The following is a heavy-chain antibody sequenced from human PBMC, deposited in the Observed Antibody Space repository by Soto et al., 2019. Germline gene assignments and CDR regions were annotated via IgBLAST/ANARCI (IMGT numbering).Heavy chain of an antibody. Sequence: PGGSLRLSCAASGFTFSDYYMTWIRQAPGKGLEWVSYISSRGSTIYYADSVQGRFTISRDNAKNSLYLQMNSLTAEDTAVYYCARAVAVPGDTFDIWGQGTMVTVSS. V-gene: IGHV3-11*01. J-gene: IGHJ3*02. CDR3: ARAVAVPGDTFDI. CDR1: GFTFSDYY. CDR2: ISSRGSTI. D-gene: IGHD6-19*01.